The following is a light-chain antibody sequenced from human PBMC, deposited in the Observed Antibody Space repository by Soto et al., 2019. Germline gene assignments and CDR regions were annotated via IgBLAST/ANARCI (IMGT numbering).Light chain of an antibody. V-gene: IGKV3-20*01. Sequence: EIVLTPSPGTLSLSPGQRATLSCTASQSITTYYLAWYQQRPAQAPRLLLYGASTRAAGIPDRFSGSGSGTAFTLTISRPEPEDFAVYYCQHYGRSPPYTFGQGTKLDI. CDR2: GAS. CDR1: QSITTYY. CDR3: QHYGRSPPYT. J-gene: IGKJ2*01.